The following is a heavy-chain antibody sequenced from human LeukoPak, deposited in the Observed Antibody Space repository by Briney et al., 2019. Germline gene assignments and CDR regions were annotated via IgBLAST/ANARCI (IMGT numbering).Heavy chain of an antibody. CDR3: ARSGVSSGFDY. D-gene: IGHD6-19*01. Sequence: SETLSLTCTVSGGSIRSFYWSWIRQPPGKGLEWIGYIYYSGSTNYNPSLKSRVTTSVDTSKNQFSLKLSSVTAADTAVYYCARSGVSSGFDYWGQGTLVTVSS. CDR2: IYYSGST. J-gene: IGHJ4*02. V-gene: IGHV4-59*01. CDR1: GGSIRSFY.